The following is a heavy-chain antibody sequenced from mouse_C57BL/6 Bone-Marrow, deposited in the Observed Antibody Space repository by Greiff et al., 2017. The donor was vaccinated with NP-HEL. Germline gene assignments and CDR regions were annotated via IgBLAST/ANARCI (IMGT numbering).Heavy chain of an antibody. D-gene: IGHD1-1*01. CDR3: AIYYGSSYGYAMDY. J-gene: IGHJ4*01. Sequence: DVKLVESGPELVKPGASVKMSCKASGYTFTDYNMHWVKQSHGKSLEWIGYINPNNGGTSYNQKFKGKATLTVNKSSSTAYMELRSLTSEDSAVYYCAIYYGSSYGYAMDYWGQGTSVTVSS. V-gene: IGHV1-22*01. CDR1: GYTFTDYN. CDR2: INPNNGGT.